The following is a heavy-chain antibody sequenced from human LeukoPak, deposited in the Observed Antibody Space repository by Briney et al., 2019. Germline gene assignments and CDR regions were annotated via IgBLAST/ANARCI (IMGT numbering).Heavy chain of an antibody. V-gene: IGHV1-8*03. CDR1: GYTFTSYY. J-gene: IGHJ4*02. Sequence: ASVKVSCKASGYTFTSYYMHWVRQATGQGLEWMGWMNPNSGNTGYAQKFQGRVTITRNTSISTAYMELSSLRSEDTAVYYCARGEAVDSGFDYWGQGTLVTVSS. CDR2: MNPNSGNT. CDR3: ARGEAVDSGFDY. D-gene: IGHD6-19*01.